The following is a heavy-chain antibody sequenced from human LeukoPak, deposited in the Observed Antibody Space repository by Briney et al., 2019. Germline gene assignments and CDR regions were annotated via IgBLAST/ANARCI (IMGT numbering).Heavy chain of an antibody. CDR1: GYTFTSYD. J-gene: IGHJ6*03. Sequence: ASVKVSCKASGYTFTSYDINWVRQGTGQGLEWMGWMNPNSGNTGYAQKFQGRVTMTRNTSISTAYMELSSLRSEDTAVYYCARAKRQLVLSYYYYMDVWGKGTTVTVSS. CDR3: ARAKRQLVLSYYYYMDV. CDR2: MNPNSGNT. D-gene: IGHD6-13*01. V-gene: IGHV1-8*01.